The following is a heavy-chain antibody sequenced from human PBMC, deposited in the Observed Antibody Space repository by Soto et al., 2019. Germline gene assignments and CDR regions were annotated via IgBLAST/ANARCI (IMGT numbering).Heavy chain of an antibody. J-gene: IGHJ4*02. D-gene: IGHD3-22*01. CDR3: ASTKVEAYYYDSSGSVAYY. CDR2: ISAYNGNT. CDR1: GYTFTSYG. Sequence: ASVKVSCRASGYTFTSYGSSWVRQAPGQGLEWMGWISAYNGNTNYAQKLQGRVTMTTDTSTSTDYMELRSLRSDDTAVYYCASTKVEAYYYDSSGSVAYYAGQGTLVNVS. V-gene: IGHV1-18*04.